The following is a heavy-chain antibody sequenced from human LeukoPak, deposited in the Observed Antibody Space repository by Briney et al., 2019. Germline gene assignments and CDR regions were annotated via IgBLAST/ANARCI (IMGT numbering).Heavy chain of an antibody. CDR3: ARQMGTSLDY. J-gene: IGHJ4*02. Sequence: SETLSLTCVVSGYSISSGYYWGWIRQPPGKGLEWIGSIYHSGSTYYNSSLKSRVTISVDTSKNQFSLKLSSVTAADTAVYYCARQMGTSLDYWGQGTLVTVSS. V-gene: IGHV4-38-2*01. D-gene: IGHD5-24*01. CDR2: IYHSGST. CDR1: GYSISSGYY.